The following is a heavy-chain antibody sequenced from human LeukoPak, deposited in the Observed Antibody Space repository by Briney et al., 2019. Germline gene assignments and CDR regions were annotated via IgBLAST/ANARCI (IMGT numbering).Heavy chain of an antibody. J-gene: IGHJ4*02. CDR2: ISYDGSNK. CDR3: AKEPSGYGIDY. Sequence: PGGSLRLSCAASGFTFSSYAMSWVRQAPGKGLEWVAVISYDGSNKYYADSVKGRFTISRDNSKNTLYLQMNSLRAEDTAVYYCAKEPSGYGIDYWGQGTLVTVSS. CDR1: GFTFSSYA. D-gene: IGHD5-18*01. V-gene: IGHV3-30*18.